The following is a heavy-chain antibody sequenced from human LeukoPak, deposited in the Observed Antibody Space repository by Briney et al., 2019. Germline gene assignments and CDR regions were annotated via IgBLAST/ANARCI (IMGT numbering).Heavy chain of an antibody. CDR3: AKSGGLSGSGRLGMDV. D-gene: IGHD3-10*01. J-gene: IGHJ6*02. V-gene: IGHV3-23*01. Sequence: GGSLRLSCAASGFTSSSYAMSWVRQAPGKGLEWVSAISGSGGSTYYADSVKGRFTISRDNSINTLYLQMSSLTAEDAAVYYCAKSGGLSGSGRLGMDVWGQGTTVTVSS. CDR1: GFTSSSYA. CDR2: ISGSGGST.